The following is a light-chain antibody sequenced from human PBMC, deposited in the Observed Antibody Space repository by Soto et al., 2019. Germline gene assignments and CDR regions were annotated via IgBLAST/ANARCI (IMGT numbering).Light chain of an antibody. CDR1: SSDVGGYNY. CDR3: SSYTGSSTPLV. CDR2: DVS. J-gene: IGLJ2*01. Sequence: QSVLTQPASVSGSPGQSITISCTGTSSDVGGYNYVSWYQQHPGKAPKLMIYDVSNQPSGVSNRFSGSKSGNTASLTISGLQAEDEADYYCSSYTGSSTPLVFGGGTQLTVL. V-gene: IGLV2-14*01.